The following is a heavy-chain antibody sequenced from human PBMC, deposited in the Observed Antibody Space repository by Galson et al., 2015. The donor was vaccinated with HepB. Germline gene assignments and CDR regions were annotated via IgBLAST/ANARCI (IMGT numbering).Heavy chain of an antibody. CDR1: GYTFTSYA. D-gene: IGHD6-13*01. J-gene: IGHJ6*02. CDR3: ASSSSPNYYYYYGMDV. V-gene: IGHV1-3*01. Sequence: SVKVSCKASGYTFTSYAMHWVRQAPGQRLEWMGWINAGNGNTKYSQKFQGRVTITRDTSASTAYMELSSLRSEDTAVYYCASSSSPNYYYYYGMDVWGQGTTVTVSS. CDR2: INAGNGNT.